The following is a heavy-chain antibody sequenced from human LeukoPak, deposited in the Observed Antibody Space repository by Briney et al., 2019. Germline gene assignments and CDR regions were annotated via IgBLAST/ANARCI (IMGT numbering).Heavy chain of an antibody. CDR2: ISGYNGNT. CDR3: AREGLRSIAARRGTRDYMDV. V-gene: IGHV1-18*01. Sequence: ASVKVSCKTSGYSFTNYGIGWVRQAPGQGPEWIGWISGYNGNTHFAQTFQGRVTMTTDTFMTTAYLELRSLRPDDTAVYYCAREGLRSIAARRGTRDYMDVWGKGTTVIVSS. J-gene: IGHJ6*03. CDR1: GYSFTNYG. D-gene: IGHD6-6*01.